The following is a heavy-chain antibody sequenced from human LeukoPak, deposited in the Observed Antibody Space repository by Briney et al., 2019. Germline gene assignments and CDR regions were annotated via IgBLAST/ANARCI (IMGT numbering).Heavy chain of an antibody. V-gene: IGHV4-30-2*01. CDR1: GGSISSGGYF. J-gene: IGHJ4*02. CDR3: ARGREHIVVVTAIDGSGYYFDY. Sequence: SETLSLTCAVSGGSISSGGYFWSWIRQPPGKGLEWIGYIYHSGSTNYNPSLKSRVTISVDTSKNQFSLKLSSVTAADTAVYYCARGREHIVVVTAIDGSGYYFDYWGQGTLVTVSS. CDR2: IYHSGST. D-gene: IGHD2-21*02.